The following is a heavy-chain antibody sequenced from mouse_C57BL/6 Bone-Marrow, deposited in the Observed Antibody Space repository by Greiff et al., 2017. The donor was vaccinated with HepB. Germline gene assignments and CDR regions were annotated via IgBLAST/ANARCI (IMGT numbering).Heavy chain of an antibody. J-gene: IGHJ2*01. CDR3: AGRDYYGSSGTVYFDY. D-gene: IGHD1-1*01. CDR1: GYTFTDHT. CDR2: IYPRDGST. V-gene: IGHV1-78*01. Sequence: VQLQQSDAELVKPGASVKISCKVSGYTFTDHTIHWMKQRPEQGLEWIGYIYPRDGSTKYNEKFKGKATLTADKSSSTAYMQLNILTSEDSAVYFCAGRDYYGSSGTVYFDYWGQGTTLTVSS.